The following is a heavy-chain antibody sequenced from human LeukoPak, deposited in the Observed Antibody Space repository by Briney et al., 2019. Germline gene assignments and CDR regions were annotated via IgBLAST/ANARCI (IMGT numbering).Heavy chain of an antibody. CDR3: ARSRVTTIPNLDY. J-gene: IGHJ4*02. CDR1: GYTFTGYY. D-gene: IGHD5-12*01. CDR2: INPNSGAT. Sequence: ASVKVSCKASGYTFTGYYIHWVRQAPGQGLEWMGWINPNSGATNSAHQFLGRVTMTRDTSISTAYMELSRLTFDDTAVYFCARSRVTTIPNLDYWGQGILLTVSS. V-gene: IGHV1-2*02.